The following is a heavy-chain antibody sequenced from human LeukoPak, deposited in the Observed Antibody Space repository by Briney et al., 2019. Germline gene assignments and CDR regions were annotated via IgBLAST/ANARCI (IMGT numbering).Heavy chain of an antibody. CDR3: ATGHSYGYNY. CDR2: IKGDGSST. CDR1: GHTFNIFW. Sequence: AGGSLRLSCAASGHTFNIFWMHWVRQAPGKGLVWVSLIKGDGSSTTYMDSVKGRFIISRDNAKNTLYLQMNSLRTEDTAVYYCATGHSYGYNYWGQGTLVTVSP. D-gene: IGHD5-18*01. J-gene: IGHJ4*02. V-gene: IGHV3-74*01.